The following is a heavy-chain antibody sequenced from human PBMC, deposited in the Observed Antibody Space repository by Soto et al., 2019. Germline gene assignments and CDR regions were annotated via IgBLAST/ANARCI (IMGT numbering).Heavy chain of an antibody. Sequence: AFVELSCKASGYTFTSYGISWVRQAPGQGLDWMGWISAYNGNTKYAQDLQGRVTMTTDTSTSTAYMELRSLRSDDTAVYYCARFSGGSYNTYYFYYGMDVWGQGTTVTVSS. CDR1: GYTFTSYG. V-gene: IGHV1-18*01. CDR2: ISAYNGNT. D-gene: IGHD2-15*01. J-gene: IGHJ6*02. CDR3: ARFSGGSYNTYYFYYGMDV.